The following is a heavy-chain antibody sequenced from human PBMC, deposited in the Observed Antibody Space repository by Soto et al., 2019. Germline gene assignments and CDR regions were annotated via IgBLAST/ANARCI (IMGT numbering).Heavy chain of an antibody. V-gene: IGHV2-5*02. Sequence: QITLKESGPTLVNPTQTLTLTCTLSGFSLSTSGVGVGWIRQPPGKALEWLALIYWDDDKRYSPSLKSRLTITKDPSKNQVVLTMTNMDPVDTATYYCAHRHDVVAPAASLQYNWFDPWGQGTLVTVSS. CDR1: GFSLSTSGVG. CDR3: AHRHDVVAPAASLQYNWFDP. CDR2: IYWDDDK. D-gene: IGHD2-2*01. J-gene: IGHJ5*02.